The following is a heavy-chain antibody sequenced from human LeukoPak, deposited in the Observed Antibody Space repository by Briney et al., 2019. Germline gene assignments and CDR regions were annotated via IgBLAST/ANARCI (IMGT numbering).Heavy chain of an antibody. Sequence: GGSLRLSCVASGFTFSSYYMSWVRQAPGKGLEWVAHIDPDGNDKYYVDSVKGRFTISRDNAKNSLYLQVNSLRAEDTAVYCCAREVAVGNGAYNYWGQGTLVTVSS. CDR2: IDPDGNDK. J-gene: IGHJ4*02. CDR3: AREVAVGNGAYNY. V-gene: IGHV3-7*01. D-gene: IGHD6-13*01. CDR1: GFTFSSYY.